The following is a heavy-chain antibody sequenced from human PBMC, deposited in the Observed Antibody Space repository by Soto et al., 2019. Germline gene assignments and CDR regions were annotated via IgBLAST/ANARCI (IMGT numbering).Heavy chain of an antibody. CDR3: ASGSLPYYYYYGMDV. J-gene: IGHJ6*02. D-gene: IGHD5-12*01. Sequence: SLKISCKGSGYSFTSYWIGWVRQMPGKGLEWMGIIYPGDSDTRYSPSFQGQVTISADKSISTAYLQWSSLKASDTAMYYCASGSLPYYYYYGMDVWGQGTTVTVSS. V-gene: IGHV5-51*01. CDR2: IYPGDSDT. CDR1: GYSFTSYW.